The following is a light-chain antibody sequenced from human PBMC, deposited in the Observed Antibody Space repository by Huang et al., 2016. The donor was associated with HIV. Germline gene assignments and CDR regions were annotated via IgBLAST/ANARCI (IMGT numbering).Light chain of an antibody. Sequence: DIQMTQSPASLSASVGYRVTITCRATQSISNYVNWYQQKPGKAPTLLIYGASTLQSGVPSRFSGSGSGTDFTLTISSLQPEDFTTYYCQQSYNTPPTFGQGTKVEI. V-gene: IGKV1-39*01. CDR3: QQSYNTPPT. CDR1: QSISNY. J-gene: IGKJ1*01. CDR2: GAS.